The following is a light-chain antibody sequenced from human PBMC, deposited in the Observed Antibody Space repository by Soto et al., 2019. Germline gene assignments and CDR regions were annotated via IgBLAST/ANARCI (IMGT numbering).Light chain of an antibody. CDR1: QSISNW. V-gene: IGKV1-5*03. Sequence: EIKVNQNRSNVSASVGERVTITWRASQSISNWLAWYQHKPGKAPKLLIYKASSLRSGVPSRFSCSGSGTEFTLTISSLHPDDFATYYCQLSARYSGAFAQGTKVDI. CDR2: KAS. J-gene: IGKJ1*01. CDR3: QLSARYSGA.